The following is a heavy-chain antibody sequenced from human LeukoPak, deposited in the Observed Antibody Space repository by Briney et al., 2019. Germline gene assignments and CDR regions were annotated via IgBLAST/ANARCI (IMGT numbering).Heavy chain of an antibody. CDR1: GGSISSSSYY. J-gene: IGHJ4*02. D-gene: IGHD5-18*01. Sequence: SETLSLTCTVSGGSISSSSYYWGWIRQPPGTGLEWIGSIYYSGSTYYNPSLKSRVTISVDTSKNQFSLKLSSVTAADTAVYYCARSVDTAMVPVFDYWGRGTLVTVSS. CDR2: IYYSGST. CDR3: ARSVDTAMVPVFDY. V-gene: IGHV4-39*01.